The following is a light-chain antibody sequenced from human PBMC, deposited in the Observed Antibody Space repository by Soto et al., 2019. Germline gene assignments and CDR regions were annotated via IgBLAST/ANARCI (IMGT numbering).Light chain of an antibody. CDR3: QQSFTTPT. V-gene: IGKV1-39*01. Sequence: DIQMTQSPSSLSTSIGHRFTITCRASHRVNIYLNWYRQKPGKAPELLIYSASNLQSGVPSRLSGSASGTDFTLTISRMKSEDSATYYCQQSFTTPTFGQGTRLEIK. CDR1: HRVNIY. CDR2: SAS. J-gene: IGKJ5*01.